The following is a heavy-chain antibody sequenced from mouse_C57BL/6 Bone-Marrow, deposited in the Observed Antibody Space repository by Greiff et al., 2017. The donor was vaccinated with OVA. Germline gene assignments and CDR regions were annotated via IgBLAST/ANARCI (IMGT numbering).Heavy chain of an antibody. Sequence: EVQLQQSGPELVKPGASVKISCKASGYTFTDYYMNWVKQSHGKSLEWIGDINPNNGGTSYNQKFKGKATLTVDKSSSTAYMELGSLTSEDSAGYYCARTRYWGQGTTLTVSA. CDR3: ARTRY. V-gene: IGHV1-26*01. CDR2: INPNNGGT. J-gene: IGHJ2*01. CDR1: GYTFTDYY.